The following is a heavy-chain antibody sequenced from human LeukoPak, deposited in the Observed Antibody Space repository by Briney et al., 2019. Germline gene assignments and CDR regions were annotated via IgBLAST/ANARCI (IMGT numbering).Heavy chain of an antibody. Sequence: GGSLRLSCAASGFTFSSYAMSWVRQAPGKGLEWVSAISGSGGSTYYADSVKGRFTISRDNSKNSLYLQMNSLRAEDTAVYYCAREGDSSGYLGWDYYYGMDVWGQGTTVTVSS. CDR1: GFTFSSYA. V-gene: IGHV3-23*01. J-gene: IGHJ6*02. CDR3: AREGDSSGYLGWDYYYGMDV. CDR2: ISGSGGST. D-gene: IGHD3-22*01.